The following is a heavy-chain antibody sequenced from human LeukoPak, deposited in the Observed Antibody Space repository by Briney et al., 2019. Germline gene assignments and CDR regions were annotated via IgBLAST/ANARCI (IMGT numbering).Heavy chain of an antibody. CDR2: IYGGGGT. CDR3: ARDRAGTLSWVEFDL. J-gene: IGHJ5*02. CDR1: GFTVSGTY. D-gene: IGHD3-10*01. Sequence: GGSLRLSCAASGFTVSGTYMDWVRQAPGKGLEWVSAIYGGGGTVYADSVKGRFTISRDNSKNSLRTEDSAVYYCARDRAGTLSWVEFDLWGQGTLVTVSS. V-gene: IGHV3-53*05.